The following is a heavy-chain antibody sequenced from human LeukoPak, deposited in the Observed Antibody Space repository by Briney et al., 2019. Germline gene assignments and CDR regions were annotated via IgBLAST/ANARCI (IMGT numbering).Heavy chain of an antibody. CDR3: ARESTGRDGYNRFKMGGDY. V-gene: IGHV3-7*01. D-gene: IGHD5-12*01. Sequence: GGSLRLSCAASGFTFSSYWMGWVRQAPGKGLEWVANIKQDGSEKYYVDSVKGRFTISRDNAKNSLYLQMNSLRAEDTAVYYCARESTGRDGYNRFKMGGDYWGQGTLVTVSS. CDR2: IKQDGSEK. CDR1: GFTFSSYW. J-gene: IGHJ4*02.